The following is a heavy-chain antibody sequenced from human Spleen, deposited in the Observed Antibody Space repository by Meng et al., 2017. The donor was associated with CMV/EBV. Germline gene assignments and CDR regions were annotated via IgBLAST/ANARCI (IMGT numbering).Heavy chain of an antibody. J-gene: IGHJ6*02. V-gene: IGHV3-30*02. CDR2: IQYDGSNK. CDR1: GFTFSRYG. CDR3: ARDRLDDYYYYDMDV. Sequence: GESLKISCEASGFTFSRYGMHWVRQAPGEGLKWVSFIQYDGSNKYYIDSVKGRFTISRDNAKNSMYLQMNNLRAEDTAVYYCARDRLDDYYYYDMDVWGQGTTVTVSS. D-gene: IGHD6-19*01.